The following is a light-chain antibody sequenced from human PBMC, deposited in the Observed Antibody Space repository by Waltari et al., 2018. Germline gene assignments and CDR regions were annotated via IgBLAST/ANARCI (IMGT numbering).Light chain of an antibody. CDR3: SSYTSSRTLI. CDR1: TSDIVDNNF. J-gene: IGLJ2*01. Sequence: QSALTQPASVSGSPGQSIAISCTGTTSDIVDNNFVTWYQQTPGKAPKLIIYAVTGRPSGVSDRFSGSKSGNTASLTISGLQAEDEADYYCSSYTSSRTLIFGGGTKVTV. CDR2: AVT. V-gene: IGLV2-14*01.